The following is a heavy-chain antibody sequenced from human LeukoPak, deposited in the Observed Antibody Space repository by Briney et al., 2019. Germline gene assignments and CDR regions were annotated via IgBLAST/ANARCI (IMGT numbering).Heavy chain of an antibody. D-gene: IGHD5-18*01. CDR1: GFAFGSEA. CDR3: AKEGRGYSSGPRYFDY. V-gene: IGHV3-23*01. CDR2: ISPGGGTT. J-gene: IGHJ4*02. Sequence: GGSLRLSCAVSGFAFGSEAMSWVRQSPARGLEWVASISPGGGTTYYADYVKGRFTISRDNSKNTLYLQMNSLRAEDTAVYYCAKEGRGYSSGPRYFDYWGQGTLVTVSS.